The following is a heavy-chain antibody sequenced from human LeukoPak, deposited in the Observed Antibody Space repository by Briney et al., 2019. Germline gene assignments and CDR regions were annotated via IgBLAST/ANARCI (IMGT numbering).Heavy chain of an antibody. CDR1: GYTFTSYG. Sequence: VDSVKVSCKASGYTFTSYGISWVRQAPGQGLEWMGWISAYNGNTNYAQKLQGRVTMTTDTSTSTAYMELRSLRSDDTAVYYCARPQYYYGSGSYSDAFDIWGQGTMVTVSS. CDR3: ARPQYYYGSGSYSDAFDI. CDR2: ISAYNGNT. D-gene: IGHD3-10*01. V-gene: IGHV1-18*04. J-gene: IGHJ3*02.